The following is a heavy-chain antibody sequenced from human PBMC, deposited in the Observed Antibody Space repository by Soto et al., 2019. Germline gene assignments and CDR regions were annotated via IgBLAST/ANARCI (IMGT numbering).Heavy chain of an antibody. V-gene: IGHV3-30-3*01. CDR2: ISYDGSNK. D-gene: IGHD6-13*01. Sequence: GGSLRLSCAASGFTFSSYAMHWVRQAPGKGLEWVAVISYDGSNKYYADSVKGRFTISRDNSKNTLYLQMNSLRAEDTAVYYCARERIAAAGSQYYFDYWGQGTLVTVSS. CDR3: ARERIAAAGSQYYFDY. J-gene: IGHJ4*02. CDR1: GFTFSSYA.